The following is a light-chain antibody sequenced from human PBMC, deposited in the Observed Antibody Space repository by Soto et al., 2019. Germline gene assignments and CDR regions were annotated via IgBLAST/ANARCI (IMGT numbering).Light chain of an antibody. Sequence: DIQMTQSPSSLSASVGDRVTITCRASQSISSYLNWYQQKPGKAPKLLIYAASSLQSGVPSRFSGSGSGTDFTLTISNLQPEDFATYYCQQYHSYPLTFGGGTKVEI. V-gene: IGKV1-39*01. CDR3: QQYHSYPLT. CDR1: QSISSY. CDR2: AAS. J-gene: IGKJ4*01.